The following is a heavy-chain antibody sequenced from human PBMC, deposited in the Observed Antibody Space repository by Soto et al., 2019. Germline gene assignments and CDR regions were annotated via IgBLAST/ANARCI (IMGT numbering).Heavy chain of an antibody. Sequence: EVQLVESGGGLVKPGGSLRLSCAASGFTFSNAWMSWVRQAPGKGLEWVGRIKSKTDGGTTDYAAPVKGRFTISRDDSNNTLYLQMNSLKTEDTAVYYCTTWRGYCTNGVCLGLDYWGQGTLVTVSS. CDR2: IKSKTDGGTT. V-gene: IGHV3-15*01. D-gene: IGHD2-8*01. J-gene: IGHJ4*02. CDR3: TTWRGYCTNGVCLGLDY. CDR1: GFTFSNAW.